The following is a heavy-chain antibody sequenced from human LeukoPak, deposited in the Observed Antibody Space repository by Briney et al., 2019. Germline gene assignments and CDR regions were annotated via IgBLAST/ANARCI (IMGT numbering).Heavy chain of an antibody. CDR3: ARGQRYSTSPFDY. V-gene: IGHV4-39*01. CDR2: IYYSGST. Sequence: SETLSLTCTVSGGSISSSSYYWGWIRQPPGKGLEWIGSIYYSGSTYYNPSLKSRLTISVDTSKNQFSLKLSSVTAADTAVYYCARGQRYSTSPFDYWGQGTLVTVSS. J-gene: IGHJ4*02. D-gene: IGHD3-16*02. CDR1: GGSISSSSYY.